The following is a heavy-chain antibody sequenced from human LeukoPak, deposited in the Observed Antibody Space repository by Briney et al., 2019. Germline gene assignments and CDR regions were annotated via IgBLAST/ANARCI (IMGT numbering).Heavy chain of an antibody. D-gene: IGHD6-13*01. J-gene: IGHJ6*02. CDR3: AVLYRRSLFFYYFHGMDV. V-gene: IGHV1-58*01. CDR2: IVVGSGNT. Sequence: VASVKVSCKASGFTFTSSAVQWVRQARGQRLEWIGWIVVGSGNTNYAQKFQERVTITRDMSTSTAYMELSSLRSEDTAVYYCAVLYRRSLFFYYFHGMDVWGQGTTVTVSS. CDR1: GFTFTSSA.